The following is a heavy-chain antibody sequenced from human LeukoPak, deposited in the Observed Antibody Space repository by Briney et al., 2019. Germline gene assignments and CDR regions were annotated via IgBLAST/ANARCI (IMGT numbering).Heavy chain of an antibody. CDR3: AKDRGYCSGGSCYFDF. Sequence: GWSLGLSCAASGFTFSSYAMSWVRQAPGKGLEWVSAISGSGGSTYYADSVKGRFTISRDNSKNTLYLQMNSLRAEDTAVYYCAKDRGYCSGGSCYFDFWGQGTLVTVSS. V-gene: IGHV3-23*01. CDR1: GFTFSSYA. CDR2: ISGSGGST. J-gene: IGHJ4*02. D-gene: IGHD2-15*01.